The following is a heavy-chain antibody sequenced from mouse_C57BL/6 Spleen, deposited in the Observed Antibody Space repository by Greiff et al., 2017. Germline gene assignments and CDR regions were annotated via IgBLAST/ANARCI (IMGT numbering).Heavy chain of an antibody. CDR1: GYSITSGYY. D-gene: IGHD2-2*01. CDR2: ISYDGSN. Sequence: VQLKESGPGLVKPSQSLSLTCSVTGYSITSGYYWNWIRQFPGNKLEWMGYISYDGSNNYNPSLKNRISITRDTSKNQFFLKLNSVTTEDTATYYCARKGYDVDYWGQGTTLTVSS. CDR3: ARKGYDVDY. J-gene: IGHJ2*01. V-gene: IGHV3-6*01.